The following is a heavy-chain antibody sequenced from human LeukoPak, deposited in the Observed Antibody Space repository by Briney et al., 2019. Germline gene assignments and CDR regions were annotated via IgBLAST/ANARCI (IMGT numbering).Heavy chain of an antibody. CDR2: ISNTGSTI. D-gene: IGHD6-19*01. CDR1: GFTFRAYE. J-gene: IGHJ6*03. CDR3: VRDNSGWYRPALGRETAYYYYYYMDV. V-gene: IGHV3-48*03. Sequence: SGGSLRLSCATSGFTFRAYEMNWVRQAPGKGLEWLSYISNTGSTIYYADSLKGRFTIYRDNAKNSLYLQMSSLRAEDTAVYYCVRDNSGWYRPALGRETAYYYYYYMDVWGKGTTVTVSS.